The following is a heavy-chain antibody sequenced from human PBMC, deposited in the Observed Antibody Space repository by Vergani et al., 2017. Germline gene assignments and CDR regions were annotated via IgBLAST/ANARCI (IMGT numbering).Heavy chain of an antibody. Sequence: QVQLVQSGSELKKPGASVKVSCKASGYTFTSYAMNWVRQAPGQGLEWMGWINTNTGNPTYPQGFTGRFVFSLDTSVRTAYLQISSLKAEDTAVYYCARHGAPMIVVVMTDSMDVWGQGTTVTVSS. D-gene: IGHD3-22*01. CDR1: GYTFTSYA. CDR3: ARHGAPMIVVVMTDSMDV. CDR2: INTNTGNP. J-gene: IGHJ6*02. V-gene: IGHV7-4-1*02.